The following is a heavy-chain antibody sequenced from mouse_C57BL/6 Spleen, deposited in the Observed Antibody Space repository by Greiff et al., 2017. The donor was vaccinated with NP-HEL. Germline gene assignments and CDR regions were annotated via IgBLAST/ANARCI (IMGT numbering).Heavy chain of an antibody. J-gene: IGHJ2*01. CDR3: ARYYYGSSYYYFDY. D-gene: IGHD1-1*01. CDR1: GYSFTGYF. Sequence: VQLKQSGPELVKPGDSVKISCKASGYSFTGYFMNWVMQSHGKSLEWIGRINPYNGDTFYNQKFKGKATLTVDKSSSTAHMELRSLTSEDSAVYYCARYYYGSSYYYFDYWGQGTTLTVSS. V-gene: IGHV1-20*01. CDR2: INPYNGDT.